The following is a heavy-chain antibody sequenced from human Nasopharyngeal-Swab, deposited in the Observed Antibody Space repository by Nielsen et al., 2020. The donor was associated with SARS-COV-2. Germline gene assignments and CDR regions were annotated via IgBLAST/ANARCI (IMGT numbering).Heavy chain of an antibody. V-gene: IGHV1-2*04. J-gene: IGHJ3*02. CDR1: GGTFSSYA. CDR3: ARSFGGNAFDI. D-gene: IGHD3-10*01. Sequence: ASVKVSCKASGGTFSSYAISWVRQAPGQGLEWMGWINPNSGGTNYAQKFQGWVTMTRDTSISTAYMELSRLRSDDTAVYYCARSFGGNAFDIWGQGTMVTVSS. CDR2: INPNSGGT.